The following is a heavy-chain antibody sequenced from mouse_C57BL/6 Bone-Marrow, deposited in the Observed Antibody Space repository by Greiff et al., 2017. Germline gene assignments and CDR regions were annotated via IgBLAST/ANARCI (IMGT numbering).Heavy chain of an antibody. J-gene: IGHJ4*01. CDR3: ASDGYYEAMDY. D-gene: IGHD2-3*01. CDR1: GYTFTSYW. CDR2: IDPSDSAT. V-gene: IGHV1-50*01. Sequence: VQLQQPGAELVKPGASVKLSCKASGYTFTSYWMQWVKQRPGQGLEWIGEIDPSDSATNYNQKFKGKATLTVDTSSSPGYMQLRSLTSEDSAVEYYASDGYYEAMDYWGQGTTVTVSS.